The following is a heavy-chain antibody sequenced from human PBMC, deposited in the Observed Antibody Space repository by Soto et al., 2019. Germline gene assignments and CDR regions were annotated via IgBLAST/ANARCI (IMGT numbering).Heavy chain of an antibody. CDR1: GFTFRIYA. V-gene: IGHV3-30-3*01. CDR3: ASGDREDIAVVVGARPGNYYGMDV. D-gene: IGHD2-15*01. Sequence: HPGGSLSLSCAASGFTFRIYAMHWVRQAPGKGLECVAVISYDGSNKFYRDSVKRRFTISRDNSKNTLYLQIISLRYEDTAVYYCASGDREDIAVVVGARPGNYYGMDVWGQGTTVTVSS. CDR2: ISYDGSNK. J-gene: IGHJ6*02.